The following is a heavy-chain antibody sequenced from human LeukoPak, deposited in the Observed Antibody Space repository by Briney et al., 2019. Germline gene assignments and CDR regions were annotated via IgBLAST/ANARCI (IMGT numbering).Heavy chain of an antibody. Sequence: PSETLSLTCAVSGVSISSGYWWSWVRQSPGKGLEWIAEISHRGSTNYNPSLKSRVTISLDESKNQFSLKLTSVTAVDTAVYYCARNGAYSADYWGQGTLVTVSS. CDR1: GVSISSGYW. J-gene: IGHJ4*02. V-gene: IGHV4-4*02. CDR2: ISHRGST. CDR3: ARNGAYSADY. D-gene: IGHD4-17*01.